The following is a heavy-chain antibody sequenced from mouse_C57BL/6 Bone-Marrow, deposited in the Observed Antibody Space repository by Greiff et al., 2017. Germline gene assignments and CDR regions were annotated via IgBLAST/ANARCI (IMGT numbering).Heavy chain of an antibody. CDR1: GYTFTDYY. V-gene: IGHV1-26*01. Sequence: EVQLQQSGPELVKPGASVKISCKASGYTFTDYYMNWVKQSHGKSLEWIGDINPNNGGTSYNQKFKGKATLTVDKSSSTAYMELRSLTSEDSAVYYCASFNSNFWGQGTSVTVSS. D-gene: IGHD2-5*01. J-gene: IGHJ4*01. CDR2: INPNNGGT. CDR3: ASFNSNF.